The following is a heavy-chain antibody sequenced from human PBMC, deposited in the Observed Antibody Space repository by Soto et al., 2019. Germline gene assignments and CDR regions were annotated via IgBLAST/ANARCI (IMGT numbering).Heavy chain of an antibody. CDR3: ARDRAAAYGLPFNSFDV. CDR2: IFRSGDT. D-gene: IGHD2-21*01. V-gene: IGHV3-66*01. Sequence: DVQLTQSGGGLVQPGGSMRLSCAASGFSVSRKFLSWVRQAPGKGLQWVSIIFRSGDTDYADSVKGRFSISRDESENMLYLQMNSLRVEDTAMYYCARDRAAAYGLPFNSFDVWGQGKMVIVSS. J-gene: IGHJ3*01. CDR1: GFSVSRKF.